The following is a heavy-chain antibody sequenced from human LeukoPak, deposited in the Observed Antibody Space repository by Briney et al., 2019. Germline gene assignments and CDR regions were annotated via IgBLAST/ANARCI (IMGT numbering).Heavy chain of an antibody. V-gene: IGHV4-59*01. D-gene: IGHD3-10*01. Sequence: SETLSLTCTVSGGSISSYYWSWIRQPPGKGLEWIGYIYYSGSTNYNPSLKSRVTISVDTSKNQFSLKLSSVTAADTAVYYCASSYGSGIAEGYWGQGTLVTVSS. CDR3: ASSYGSGIAEGY. J-gene: IGHJ4*02. CDR1: GGSISSYY. CDR2: IYYSGST.